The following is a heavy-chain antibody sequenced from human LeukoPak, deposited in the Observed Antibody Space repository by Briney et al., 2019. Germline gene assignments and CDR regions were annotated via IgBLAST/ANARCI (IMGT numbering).Heavy chain of an antibody. J-gene: IGHJ4*02. CDR3: ATSRTFDY. CDR2: INTDGGTT. Sequence: GGSLRLSRAASGFTFSYYAMSWVRQAPGKGPVWVSHINTDGGTTSYADSVKGRLTISRDNAKNTLYLQMNSLRAEDTAVYYCATSRTFDYWGQGTLVTVSS. D-gene: IGHD1-7*01. CDR1: GFTFSYYA. V-gene: IGHV3-74*01.